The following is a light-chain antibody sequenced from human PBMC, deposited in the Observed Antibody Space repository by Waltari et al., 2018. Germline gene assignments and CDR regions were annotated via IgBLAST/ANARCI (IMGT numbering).Light chain of an antibody. CDR2: MAS. V-gene: IGKV1-5*03. CDR3: QQYSSFST. CDR1: QSVGTW. J-gene: IGKJ2*01. Sequence: DIQMTQSPSTLSASVGDRVTISCRASQSVGTWLAWYQQKPGKVPKLLIYMASSLESGVPSRFSGGGSGTEFTLTISSLQPDDFATYSCQQYSSFSTFGQGTKVDI.